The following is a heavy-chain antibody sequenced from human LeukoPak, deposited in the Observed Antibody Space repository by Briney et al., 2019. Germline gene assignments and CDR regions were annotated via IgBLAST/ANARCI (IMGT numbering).Heavy chain of an antibody. CDR3: ARVTSEGAFDI. V-gene: IGHV3-23*01. Sequence: CASAISGSGGSTYYADSVKGRLTISRDNSKNTLYLQMNSLRAEDTAVYYCARVTSEGAFDIWGQGTMVTVSS. D-gene: IGHD6-6*01. CDR2: ISGSGGST. J-gene: IGHJ3*02.